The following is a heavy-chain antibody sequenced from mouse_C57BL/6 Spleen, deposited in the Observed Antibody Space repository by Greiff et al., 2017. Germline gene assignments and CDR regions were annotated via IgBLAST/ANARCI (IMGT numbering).Heavy chain of an antibody. CDR3: GREGVMVTSDY. CDR1: GFTFSDYG. J-gene: IGHJ2*01. D-gene: IGHD2-3*01. V-gene: IGHV5-17*01. CDR2: ISSGSSTI. Sequence: EVMLVESGGGLVKPGGSLKLSCAASGFTFSDYGMHWVRQVPEKGLEWVAYISSGSSTIYSADTVKGRFTISRDNANNTLFLQMTSLRSDDAAVYYCGREGVMVTSDYWGQGTTLTVSS.